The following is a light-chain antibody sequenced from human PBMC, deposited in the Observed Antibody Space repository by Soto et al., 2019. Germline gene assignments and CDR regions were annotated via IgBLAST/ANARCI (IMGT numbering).Light chain of an antibody. CDR1: SGSIASNY. CDR3: QSYDSSIVV. J-gene: IGLJ2*01. Sequence: NFMLTQPHSVSESPGKTVTISCTRSSGSIASNYVQWYQQRPGSAPTTVIYEDNQRPSGVPDRFSGSIDSSSNSASLPISGLKTEDEADYYCQSYDSSIVVFGGGTKLTVL. CDR2: EDN. V-gene: IGLV6-57*04.